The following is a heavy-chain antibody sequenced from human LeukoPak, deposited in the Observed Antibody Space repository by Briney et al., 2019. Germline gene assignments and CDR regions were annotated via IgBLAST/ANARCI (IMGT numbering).Heavy chain of an antibody. Sequence: PSETLSLTCTVSGYSISSGYYWGWIRQPPGKGLEWIGSIYYSGSTYYNPSLKSRVTISVDTSKNQFSLKLSSVTAADTAVYYCARHRPSIAVAGPRGAFDIWGQGTMVTVSS. V-gene: IGHV4-38-2*02. CDR1: GYSISSGYY. J-gene: IGHJ3*02. D-gene: IGHD6-19*01. CDR2: IYYSGST. CDR3: ARHRPSIAVAGPRGAFDI.